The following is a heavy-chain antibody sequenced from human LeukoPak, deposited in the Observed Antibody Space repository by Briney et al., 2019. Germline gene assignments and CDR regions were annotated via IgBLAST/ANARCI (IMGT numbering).Heavy chain of an antibody. V-gene: IGHV4-59*08. J-gene: IGHJ5*02. CDR1: GGSISSYY. D-gene: IGHD3-10*01. CDR2: IYYSGST. Sequence: SETLSLTCTVSGGSISSYYWSWIRQPPGKGLEWIGYIYYSGSTNYNPSLKSRVTISVDTSKNQFSLKLSSVTAADTAVYYCARHWGDYYGSGSYAWFDPWGQGTLVTVSS. CDR3: ARHWGDYYGSGSYAWFDP.